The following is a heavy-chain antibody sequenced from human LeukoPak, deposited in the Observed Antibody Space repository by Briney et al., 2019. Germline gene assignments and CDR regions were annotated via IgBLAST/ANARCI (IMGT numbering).Heavy chain of an antibody. J-gene: IGHJ6*03. V-gene: IGHV3-48*03. D-gene: IGHD3/OR15-3a*01. CDR1: GFTFSSDE. CDR2: ISSSGSTI. Sequence: PGGSLRLSCAASGFTFSSDEMNWGRQAPGKGLEWVSYISSSGSTIYYADSVKGRFTISRDNAKNSLYLQMNSLRAEDTVVYYCASDCWFVDPWGYYSYYMDVWGKGTTVTVSS. CDR3: ASDCWFVDPWGYYSYYMDV.